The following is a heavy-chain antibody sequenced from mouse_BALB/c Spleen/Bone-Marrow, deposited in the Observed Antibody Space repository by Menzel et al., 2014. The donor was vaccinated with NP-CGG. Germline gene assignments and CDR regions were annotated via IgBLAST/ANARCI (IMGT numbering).Heavy chain of an antibody. Sequence: EVKLQESGGGLVQPGGSLNLSCAASGFDFSRYWMSWARQAPGKGQEWIGEINPGSSTINYTPSLKDKFIISRDNAKNTLYLQMSKVRSEDTALYYCARLTAYGAMDYWGQGTSATVSS. D-gene: IGHD1-2*01. CDR1: GFDFSRYW. CDR3: ARLTAYGAMDY. CDR2: INPGSSTI. J-gene: IGHJ4*01. V-gene: IGHV4-2*02.